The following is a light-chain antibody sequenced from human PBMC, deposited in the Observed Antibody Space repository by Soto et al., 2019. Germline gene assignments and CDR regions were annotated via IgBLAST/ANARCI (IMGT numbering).Light chain of an antibody. CDR3: SSYTSSSTFSVV. CDR2: DVS. Sequence: QSALTQPASVSGSPGQSITISCTGTSRDVGGYNYVSWYQQHPGKAPKLMIYDVSNRPSGVANRFSGSKSGNTASLTISGLQAEDEADYYCSSYTSSSTFSVVFGGGTKVTVL. V-gene: IGLV2-14*01. CDR1: SRDVGGYNY. J-gene: IGLJ2*01.